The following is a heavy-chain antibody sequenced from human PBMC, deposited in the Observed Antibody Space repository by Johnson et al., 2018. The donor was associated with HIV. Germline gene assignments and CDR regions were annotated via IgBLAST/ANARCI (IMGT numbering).Heavy chain of an antibody. CDR2: ISYDVSNK. J-gene: IGHJ3*02. CDR3: ARDHTMIVWGGAFDI. V-gene: IGHV3-30*03. D-gene: IGHD3-22*01. CDR1: GFTFSSYG. Sequence: VQLVESGGGVVQPGRSLRLSCAASGFTFSSYGMHWVRQAPGKGLEWVAVISYDVSNKYYADSVKGRFTISRDNSKNTLYLQMNSLRAEDTAVYYCARDHTMIVWGGAFDIWGQGTMVTVSS.